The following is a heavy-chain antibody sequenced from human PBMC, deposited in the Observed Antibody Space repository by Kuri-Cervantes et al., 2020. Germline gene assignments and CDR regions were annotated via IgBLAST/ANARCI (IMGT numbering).Heavy chain of an antibody. Sequence: GESLKISCEGSGYSFTTYWIGWVRQMPGKGLEWMGIIYPGDSDTRYSPSFQGQVTISVDKSINTAYLQWSSLKASDTAMYYCARFGARSPYYYGSGSPGAPNYYYYYGMDVWGQGTTVTVSS. V-gene: IGHV5-51*01. D-gene: IGHD3-10*01. CDR1: GYSFTTYW. J-gene: IGHJ6*02. CDR3: ARFGARSPYYYGSGSPGAPNYYYYYGMDV. CDR2: IYPGDSDT.